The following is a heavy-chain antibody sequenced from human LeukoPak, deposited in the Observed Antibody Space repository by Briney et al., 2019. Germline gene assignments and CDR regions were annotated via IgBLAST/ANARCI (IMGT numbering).Heavy chain of an antibody. J-gene: IGHJ4*02. CDR1: GYSFTGYY. V-gene: IGHV1-2*02. D-gene: IGHD3-16*01. CDR2: INPNSGGT. Sequence: ASVKVSCKASGYSFTGYYMHWVRHAPGQGLEWMGWINPNSGGTNYAQKFQGRVTMTRDTSISTAYMELSRLRSDDTAVYYCARAPGTRGSYGDWGQGTLVTVSS. CDR3: ARAPGTRGSYGD.